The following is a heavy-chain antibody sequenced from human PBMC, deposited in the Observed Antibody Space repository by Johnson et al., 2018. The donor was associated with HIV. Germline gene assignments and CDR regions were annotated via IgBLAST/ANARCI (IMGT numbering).Heavy chain of an antibody. CDR1: GFTFSSYG. CDR3: ARAANVVLPAGTFDI. J-gene: IGHJ3*02. CDR2: IKEDANEE. Sequence: VQLVESGGGVVQPGRSLRLSCAASGFTFSSYGMHWVRQAPGKGLEWVANIKEDANEEYYVDSLKGRFTISRDNSKNTLYLQMNSLRVEDTAVYYCARAANVVLPAGTFDIWGRGTMVTVSS. V-gene: IGHV3-7*02. D-gene: IGHD2-2*01.